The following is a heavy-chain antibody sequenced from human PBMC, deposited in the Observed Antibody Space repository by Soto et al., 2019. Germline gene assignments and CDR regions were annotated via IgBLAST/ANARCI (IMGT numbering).Heavy chain of an antibody. J-gene: IGHJ5*02. V-gene: IGHV4-34*01. Sequence: PSETLRLTCAFYGGSFSGYEWNWIRQPPGKGLEWIGEINHSGSTNYNPSLKRRVTISVDTSKNQFSLKLSSVTAADTAVYYCARGGLLVVPAARPGRNWFDPWGQGTLVTVSS. CDR1: GGSFSGYE. D-gene: IGHD2-2*02. CDR2: INHSGST. CDR3: ARGGLLVVPAARPGRNWFDP.